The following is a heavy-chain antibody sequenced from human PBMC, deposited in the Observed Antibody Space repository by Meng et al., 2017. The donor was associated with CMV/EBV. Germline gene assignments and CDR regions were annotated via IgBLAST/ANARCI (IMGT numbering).Heavy chain of an antibody. D-gene: IGHD6-13*01. CDR2: IRYDGSNK. CDR3: TTAPSLLYSSSWDDAFDI. CDR1: GFTFSSYG. Sequence: GESLKISCAASGFTFSSYGMHWVRQAPGKGLEWVAFIRYDGSNKYYADSVKGRFTISRDNSKNTLYLQMNSLRAEDTAVYYCTTAPSLLYSSSWDDAFDIWGQGTMVTVSS. J-gene: IGHJ3*02. V-gene: IGHV3-30*02.